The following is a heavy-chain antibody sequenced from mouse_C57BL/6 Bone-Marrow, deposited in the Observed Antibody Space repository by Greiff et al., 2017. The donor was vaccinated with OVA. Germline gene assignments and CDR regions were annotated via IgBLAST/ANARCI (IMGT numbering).Heavy chain of an antibody. V-gene: IGHV1-53*01. Sequence: VQLKQPGTELVKPGASVQLSCKASGYTFTSYWMHWVKQRPGQGLEWIGNINPSNGGTNYNEKFKSKATLTVDKSSSTAYMQLSSLTSEDSAVYYCARSPAYGSTDWYFDVWGTGTTVTVSS. D-gene: IGHD1-1*01. CDR3: ARSPAYGSTDWYFDV. CDR2: INPSNGGT. CDR1: GYTFTSYW. J-gene: IGHJ1*03.